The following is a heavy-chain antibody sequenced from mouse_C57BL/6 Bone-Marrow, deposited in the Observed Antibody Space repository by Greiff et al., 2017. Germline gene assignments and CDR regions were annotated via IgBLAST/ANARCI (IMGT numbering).Heavy chain of an antibody. V-gene: IGHV5-4*03. Sequence: DVMLVESGGGLVKPGGSLKLSCAASGFTFSSYAMSWVRQTPEKRLEWVATISDGGSYTYYPDNVKGRFTISRDNAKNNLYLQMSHLKSEDTAMYYCARTDYAAYWGQGTLVTVSA. CDR1: GFTFSSYA. CDR2: ISDGGSYT. D-gene: IGHD1-1*02. CDR3: ARTDYAAY. J-gene: IGHJ3*01.